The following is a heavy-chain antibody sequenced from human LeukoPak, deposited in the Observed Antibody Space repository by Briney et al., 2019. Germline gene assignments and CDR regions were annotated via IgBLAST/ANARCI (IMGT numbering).Heavy chain of an antibody. J-gene: IGHJ5*02. V-gene: IGHV1-2*02. CDR1: GYTFTGYY. CDR2: INPNSGGT. D-gene: IGHD3-9*01. Sequence: ASVKVSCKASGYTFTGYYMHWVRQAPGQGLEWMGWINPNSGGTNYAQKFQGRVTMTRDTSISTAYVELSRLRSDDTAVYYCAREHDILTGYYFPWGQGTLVTVSS. CDR3: AREHDILTGYYFP.